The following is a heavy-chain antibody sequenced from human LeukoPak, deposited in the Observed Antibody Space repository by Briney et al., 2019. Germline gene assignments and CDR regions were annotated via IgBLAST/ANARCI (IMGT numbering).Heavy chain of an antibody. CDR1: GGSFSGYY. J-gene: IGHJ3*02. Sequence: SETLSLTCAVYGGSFSGYYWSWIRQPPGKGLEWIGEINHSGSTNHNPSLKSRVTISVDTSKNQFSLKLSSVTAADTAVYYCARRGYDFWSGYGHAFDIWGQGTMVTVSS. CDR2: INHSGST. D-gene: IGHD3-3*01. CDR3: ARRGYDFWSGYGHAFDI. V-gene: IGHV4-34*01.